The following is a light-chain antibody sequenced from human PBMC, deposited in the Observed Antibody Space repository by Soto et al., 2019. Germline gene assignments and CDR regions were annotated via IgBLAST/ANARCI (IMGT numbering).Light chain of an antibody. J-gene: IGKJ4*01. CDR1: QSVNTN. V-gene: IGKV3-15*01. CDR3: QQYNHWPPWLT. CDR2: GAS. Sequence: EIEMTQSPATLSVSPGERATLSCRASQSVNTNLAWYQQKPGQAPRRLIYGASTRAPGIPARFSGSGAGTEFYLPVSSLQSEDFAIYYCQQYNHWPPWLTFGGRTKVEVK.